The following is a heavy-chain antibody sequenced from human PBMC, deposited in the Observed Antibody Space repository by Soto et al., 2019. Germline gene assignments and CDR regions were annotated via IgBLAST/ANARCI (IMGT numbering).Heavy chain of an antibody. J-gene: IGHJ4*02. CDR2: ISYDGSNK. Sequence: QVQLVESGGGVVQPGRSLRLSCAASGFTFSSYGMHWVRQAPGKGLAWVAVISYDGSNKYYADSVKGRFTISRDNSKNTLYLQMNSLRAEDTAVYYCATWFGAFDYWGQGTLVTVS. V-gene: IGHV3-30*03. CDR3: ATWFGAFDY. D-gene: IGHD3-10*01. CDR1: GFTFSSYG.